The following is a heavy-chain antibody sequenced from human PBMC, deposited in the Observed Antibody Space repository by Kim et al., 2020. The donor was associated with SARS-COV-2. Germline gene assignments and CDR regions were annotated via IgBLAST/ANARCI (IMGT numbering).Heavy chain of an antibody. CDR1: GFTFSSYG. V-gene: IGHV3-33*01. J-gene: IGHJ5*02. CDR3: ARGGNCGGDCYSNWFDP. Sequence: GGSLRLSCAASGFTFSSYGMHWVRQAPGKGLEWVAVIWYDGSNKYYADSVKGRFTISRDNSKNTLYLQMNSLRAEDTAVYYCARGGNCGGDCYSNWFDPWGQGTLVTVSS. D-gene: IGHD2-21*02. CDR2: IWYDGSNK.